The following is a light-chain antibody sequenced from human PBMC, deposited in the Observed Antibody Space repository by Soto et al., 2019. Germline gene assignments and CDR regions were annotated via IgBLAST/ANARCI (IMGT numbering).Light chain of an antibody. V-gene: IGLV2-14*01. CDR3: TSPSPGSLYV. Sequence: QSALTQPPSVSGSPGQSITISCTGTSSDVGNYNYVSWYQQYPVRVPKLLIYMVSNRASGVSNRFSGSKSGNTASLTISGLQAEDEADYFCTSPSPGSLYVFGTGTKVNVL. J-gene: IGLJ1*01. CDR1: SSDVGNYNY. CDR2: MVS.